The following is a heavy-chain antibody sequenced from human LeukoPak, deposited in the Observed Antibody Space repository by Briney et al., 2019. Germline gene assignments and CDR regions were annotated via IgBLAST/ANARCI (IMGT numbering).Heavy chain of an antibody. CDR3: AGISSSWYSIDY. CDR1: GFTFSSYA. V-gene: IGHV3-30-3*01. Sequence: GGSLRLSCAASGFTFSSYAMHWVRQAPGKGLEWVAVISYDGSNKYYADSVKGRFTISRDNSKNTLYLQMNSLRAEDTAVYYCAGISSSWYSIDYWGQGTQVTVSS. CDR2: ISYDGSNK. J-gene: IGHJ4*02. D-gene: IGHD6-13*01.